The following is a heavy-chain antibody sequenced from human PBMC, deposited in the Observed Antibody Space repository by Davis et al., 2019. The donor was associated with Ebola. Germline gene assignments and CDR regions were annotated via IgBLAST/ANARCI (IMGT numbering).Heavy chain of an antibody. D-gene: IGHD4-11*01. CDR2: ISSSGTTT. J-gene: IGHJ6*02. V-gene: IGHV3-48*03. CDR1: GFIFRDYE. Sequence: PKTPRGALGFIFRDYEFNWVRQASGKGLEWISYISSSGTTTYYGASGEGRFTISRDNAKGSLYLQMNSLRPEDTAVYYCASNTVTSGLAYYYYGLDVWGQGTTVTVSS. CDR3: ASNTVTSGLAYYYYGLDV.